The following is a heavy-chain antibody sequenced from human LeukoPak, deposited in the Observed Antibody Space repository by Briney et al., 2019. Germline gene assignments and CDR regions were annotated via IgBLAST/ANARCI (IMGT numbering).Heavy chain of an antibody. CDR2: INPNSGGT. CDR1: GYMFTGYY. D-gene: IGHD1-26*01. J-gene: IGHJ4*02. V-gene: IGHV1-2*02. Sequence: ASVTVSCTASGYMFTGYYMHWVRQAPGQGLEWMGWINPNSGGTNSAQKFQGRVTMTRDTSISTAYMELSRLTSDDTAVYYCARHPYSGSYHFDYWGQGTLVTVSS. CDR3: ARHPYSGSYHFDY.